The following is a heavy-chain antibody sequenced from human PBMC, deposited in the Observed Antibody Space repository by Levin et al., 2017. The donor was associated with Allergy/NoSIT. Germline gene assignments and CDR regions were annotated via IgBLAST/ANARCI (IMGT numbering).Heavy chain of an antibody. CDR1: GFTFSDYY. J-gene: IGHJ4*02. Sequence: GESLKISCAASGFTFSDYYMSWIRQAPGKGLEWVSYISSSGSTIYYADSVKGRFTISRDNAKNSLYLQMNSLRAEDTAVYYCAREINFKEENGEDWGQGTLVTVSS. V-gene: IGHV3-11*01. CDR2: ISSSGSTI. D-gene: IGHD2-8*01. CDR3: AREINFKEENGED.